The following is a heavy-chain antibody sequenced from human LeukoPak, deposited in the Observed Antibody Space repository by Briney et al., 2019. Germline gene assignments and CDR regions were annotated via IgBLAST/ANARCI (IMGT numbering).Heavy chain of an antibody. CDR3: ARGGTRAFYDYSNYVEDTLIYFDY. V-gene: IGHV4-61*02. D-gene: IGHD4-11*01. J-gene: IGHJ4*02. Sequence: SQTLSLTCTVSGGSISSGGYYWSWIRQHPGKGLEWIGRIYTSGSTNYNPSLKSRVTMSVDTSKNQFSLKLSSVTAADTAVYYCARGGTRAFYDYSNYVEDTLIYFDYWGQGTLVTVSS. CDR1: GGSISSGGYY. CDR2: IYTSGST.